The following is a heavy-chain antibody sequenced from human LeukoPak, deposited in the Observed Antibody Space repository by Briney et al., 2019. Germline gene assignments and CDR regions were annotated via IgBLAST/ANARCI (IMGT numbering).Heavy chain of an antibody. Sequence: PSETLSLTCAISGGSISSSNWWTWVRQPPGKGLEWIGYIYYSGSTNYNPSLKSRVTISVDTSKNQFSLKLSSVTAADTAVYYCAREAAGPSVGLYYFDYWGQGTLVTVSS. V-gene: IGHV4-4*02. J-gene: IGHJ4*02. D-gene: IGHD6-19*01. CDR3: AREAAGPSVGLYYFDY. CDR1: GGSISSSNW. CDR2: IYYSGST.